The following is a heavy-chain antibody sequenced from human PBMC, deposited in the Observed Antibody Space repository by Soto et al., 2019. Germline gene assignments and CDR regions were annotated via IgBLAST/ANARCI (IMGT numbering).Heavy chain of an antibody. D-gene: IGHD3-16*02. CDR1: GGSISSGGYY. J-gene: IGHJ4*02. Sequence: QVQLQESGPGLVKPSQTLSLTCTVSGGSISSGGYYWSWIRQHPGKGLEWIGYIYYSGSTYYNPSLKSRVTISVDTSKNQFSLKLSSVTAADTAVYYCARVITFGGVIVYFDYWGQGTLVTVSS. CDR3: ARVITFGGVIVYFDY. CDR2: IYYSGST. V-gene: IGHV4-31*03.